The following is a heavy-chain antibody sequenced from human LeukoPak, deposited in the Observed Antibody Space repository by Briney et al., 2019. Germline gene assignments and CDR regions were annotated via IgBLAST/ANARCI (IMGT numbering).Heavy chain of an antibody. Sequence: SVKVSCKASGGTFSSYAISWVRQAPGQGLEWMGGIIPIFGTANYAQKLQGRVTMTTDTSTSTAYMELRSLRSDDTAVYYCARGGYCSGGSCSVDYWGQGTLVTVSS. D-gene: IGHD2-15*01. CDR2: IIPIFGTA. CDR3: ARGGYCSGGSCSVDY. CDR1: GGTFSSYA. J-gene: IGHJ4*02. V-gene: IGHV1-69*05.